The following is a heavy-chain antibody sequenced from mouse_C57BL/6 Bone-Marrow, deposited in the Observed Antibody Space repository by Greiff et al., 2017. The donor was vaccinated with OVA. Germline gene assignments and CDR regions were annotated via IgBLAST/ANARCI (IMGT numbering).Heavy chain of an antibody. V-gene: IGHV3-8*01. CDR1: GYSIPSDY. D-gene: IGHD4-1*01. J-gene: IGHJ3*01. CDR3: AREATGTGFAY. Sequence: EVKLMESGPGLAKPSQTLSLTCSVTGYSIPSDYWNWIRKFPGNKLEYMGYISYSGSTYYNPSLKSRISITRDTSKNQYYLQLNSVTTEDTATDYCAREATGTGFAYWGQGTLVTVSA. CDR2: ISYSGST.